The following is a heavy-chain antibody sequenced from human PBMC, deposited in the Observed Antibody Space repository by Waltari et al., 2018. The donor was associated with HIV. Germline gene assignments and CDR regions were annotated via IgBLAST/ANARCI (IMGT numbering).Heavy chain of an antibody. J-gene: IGHJ6*02. CDR3: AKDQASSNWGYLYYGMDV. CDR2: INPNRCGT. CDR1: GYTFTGYY. V-gene: IGHV1-2*02. Sequence: QVQLVQSGAEVKKPGASVKVSCKASGYTFTGYYIHWVRQAPGQGLEWMGWINPNRCGTNYARKFQGRVTMTRDTSIRAAYMELSKLRSDDTAVFYCAKDQASSNWGYLYYGMDVWGQGTTVTVSS. D-gene: IGHD6-13*01.